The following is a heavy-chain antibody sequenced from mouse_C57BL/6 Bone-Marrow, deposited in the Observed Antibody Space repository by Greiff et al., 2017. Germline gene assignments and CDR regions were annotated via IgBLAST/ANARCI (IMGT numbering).Heavy chain of an antibody. Sequence: EVQRVESGGDLVKPGGSLKLSCAASGFTFSSYGMSWVRQTPDKRLEWVATISSGGSYTYYPDSVKGRFTISRDNAKNTLYLQMSSLKSEDTAMYYCARQCYYGSSLYFDYWGQGTTLTVSS. CDR1: GFTFSSYG. V-gene: IGHV5-6*01. CDR2: ISSGGSYT. D-gene: IGHD1-1*01. CDR3: ARQCYYGSSLYFDY. J-gene: IGHJ2*01.